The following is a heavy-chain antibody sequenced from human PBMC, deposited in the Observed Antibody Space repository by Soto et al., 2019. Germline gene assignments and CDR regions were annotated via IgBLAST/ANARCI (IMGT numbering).Heavy chain of an antibody. CDR3: TRNRTYNDFWSGYSEAMDV. D-gene: IGHD3-3*01. CDR2: IRSKAYGGTT. V-gene: IGHV3-49*03. J-gene: IGHJ6*02. CDR1: GFTFGDYA. Sequence: GGSLRLSCTASGFTFGDYAMSWFRQAPGKGLEWVGFIRSKAYGGTTEYAASVKGRFTISRDDSKSVASLQMNSLQSEDTGVYYCTRNRTYNDFWSGYSEAMDVWGQGTTVTVSS.